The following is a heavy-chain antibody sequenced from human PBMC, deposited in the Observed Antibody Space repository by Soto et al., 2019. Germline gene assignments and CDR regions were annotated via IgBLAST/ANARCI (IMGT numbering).Heavy chain of an antibody. Sequence: GGSLRLSCAASGFTFSSYSMNWVRQAPGKGLEWVSYISSSSSTIYYADSVKGRFTISRDNAKNSLYLQMNSLRAEDTAVYYCARRGMAGLLDVWGKGTTVTVSS. CDR2: ISSSSSTI. CDR1: GFTFSSYS. D-gene: IGHD6-19*01. CDR3: ARRGMAGLLDV. V-gene: IGHV3-48*01. J-gene: IGHJ6*04.